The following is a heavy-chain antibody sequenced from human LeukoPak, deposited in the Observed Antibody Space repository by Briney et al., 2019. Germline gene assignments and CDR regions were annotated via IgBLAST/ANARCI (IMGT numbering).Heavy chain of an antibody. CDR1: GFTFSSYA. J-gene: IGHJ3*02. V-gene: IGHV3-23*01. CDR2: ISGSGGST. CDR3: ARDLTSRLGELSDHDAFDI. Sequence: GGSLRLSCAASGFTFSSYAMSWVRQAPGKGLEWVSAISGSGGSTYYADSVKGRFTISRDNSKNTLYLQMNSLRAEDTAVYYCARDLTSRLGELSDHDAFDIWGQGTMVTVSS. D-gene: IGHD3-16*02.